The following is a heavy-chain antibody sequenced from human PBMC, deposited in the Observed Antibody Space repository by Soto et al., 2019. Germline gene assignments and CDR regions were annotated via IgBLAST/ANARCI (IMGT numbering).Heavy chain of an antibody. D-gene: IGHD3-22*01. V-gene: IGHV4-31*03. J-gene: IGHJ4*02. CDR2: IYYSGST. Sequence: QVQLQESGPGLVKPSQTLSLTCTVSGGSISSGGYYWSWIRQHPGKGLEWIGYIYYSGSTYFNPSLKSRVTISVDTSKNQFSLKLSSVTAADTAVYYCARGHHSSGYCFDYWGQGTLVTVSS. CDR1: GGSISSGGYY. CDR3: ARGHHSSGYCFDY.